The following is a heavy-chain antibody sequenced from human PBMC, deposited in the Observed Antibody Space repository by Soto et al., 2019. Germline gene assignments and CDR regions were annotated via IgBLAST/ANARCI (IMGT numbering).Heavy chain of an antibody. Sequence: PSEILSLTCTVSGGSISSSSYYWGWIRQPPGKGLEWIGSIYYSGSTYYNPSLKSRVTISVDTSKNQFSLKLSSVTAADTAVYYCARDQVTIFGVVPTGWFDPWGQGTLVTVSS. D-gene: IGHD3-3*01. CDR3: ARDQVTIFGVVPTGWFDP. CDR2: IYYSGST. V-gene: IGHV4-39*07. J-gene: IGHJ5*02. CDR1: GGSISSSSYY.